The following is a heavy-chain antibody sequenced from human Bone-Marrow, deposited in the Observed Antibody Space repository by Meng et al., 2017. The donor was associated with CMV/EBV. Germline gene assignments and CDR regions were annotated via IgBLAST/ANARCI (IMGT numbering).Heavy chain of an antibody. D-gene: IGHD4-17*01. Sequence: QVELVQSGAEVKKPGASVKFSCKASGYTFPGYYMHWVRQAPGQGLEWMGWINPNSGGTNYAQKFQGRVTMTRDTSISTAYMELSRLRSDDTAVYYCARDLDYGDYASDYWGQGTLVTVSS. CDR1: GYTFPGYY. J-gene: IGHJ4*02. V-gene: IGHV1-2*02. CDR2: INPNSGGT. CDR3: ARDLDYGDYASDY.